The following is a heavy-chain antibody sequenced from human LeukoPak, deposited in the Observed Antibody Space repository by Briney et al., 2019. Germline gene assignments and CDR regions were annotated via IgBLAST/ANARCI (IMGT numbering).Heavy chain of an antibody. CDR2: IYYSGST. D-gene: IGHD3-10*01. CDR3: AGSVTSRVVLDY. Sequence: SQTLSLTCTVSGGSISSGGYYWSWIRQHPGKGLEWIGYIYYSGSTYYNPSLKSRVAISVDTSKNQFFLKLGSVTAADTAIYYCAGSVTSRVVLDYWGQGTLVTVSS. J-gene: IGHJ4*02. CDR1: GGSISSGGYY. V-gene: IGHV4-31*03.